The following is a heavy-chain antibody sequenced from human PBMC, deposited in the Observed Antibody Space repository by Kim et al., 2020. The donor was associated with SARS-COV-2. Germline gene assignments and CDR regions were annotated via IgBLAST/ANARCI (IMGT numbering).Heavy chain of an antibody. CDR1: GFTFSSNG. CDR3: AKRSGWFDP. CDR2: ISASGGGT. Sequence: GGSLRLSCAASGFTFSSNGMSWVRQAPGKGLEWVSSISASGGGTYYSDSVRGRFTISRDNSKNTLYLQMNSLRVEDTAIYYCAKRSGWFDPWGQGTLITVSS. D-gene: IGHD3-3*01. V-gene: IGHV3-23*01. J-gene: IGHJ5*02.